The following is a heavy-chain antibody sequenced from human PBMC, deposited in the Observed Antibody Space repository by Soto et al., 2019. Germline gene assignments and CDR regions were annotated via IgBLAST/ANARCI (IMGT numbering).Heavy chain of an antibody. CDR1: GFTFRNYA. J-gene: IGHJ4*02. CDR2: ITGTGDST. CDR3: ARAVDGDYPFDS. Sequence: GGSLRLSCAASGFTFRNYAMSWVRQAPGKGLEWVSTITGTGDSTFLADSVKGRFTIFRDNSKNTLYMQMSRLRVEDTAVYYCARAVDGDYPFDSWGQGTLVTVSS. V-gene: IGHV3-23*01. D-gene: IGHD4-17*01.